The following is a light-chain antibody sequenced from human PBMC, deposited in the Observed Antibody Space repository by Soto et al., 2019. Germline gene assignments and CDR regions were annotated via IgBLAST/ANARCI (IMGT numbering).Light chain of an antibody. J-gene: IGKJ1*01. CDR3: QQYGSSPQDT. CDR1: QSVGNN. V-gene: IGKV3-15*01. CDR2: GAY. Sequence: EIVMTQSPATLSVSPGERSTLSCRASQSVGNNLAWYQQKPGQAPRLLIYGAYTRATGIPARFSGSGSGTDFTLTISSLQSEDFAVYYCQQYGSSPQDTFGQGTKVDIK.